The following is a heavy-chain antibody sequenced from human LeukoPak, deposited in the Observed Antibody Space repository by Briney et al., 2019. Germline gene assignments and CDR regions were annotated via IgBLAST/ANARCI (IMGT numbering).Heavy chain of an antibody. CDR3: ARDSAGTFDY. CDR2: IYYSGST. CDR1: GGSISSSSYY. Sequence: SETLSLTCTVSGGSISSSSYYWGWIRQPPGKGLEWIGSIYYSGSTYYNPSLKSRVAISVDTSKNQFSLKLSSGTAADTAVYYCARDSAGTFDYWGQGTLVTVSS. D-gene: IGHD1-1*01. J-gene: IGHJ4*02. V-gene: IGHV4-39*07.